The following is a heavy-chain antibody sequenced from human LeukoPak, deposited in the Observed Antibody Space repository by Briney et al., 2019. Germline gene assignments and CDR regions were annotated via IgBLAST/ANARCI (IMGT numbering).Heavy chain of an antibody. V-gene: IGHV1-69*01. J-gene: IGHJ4*02. CDR1: GGTFSSYA. Sequence: SVKVSCKASGGTFSSYAISWVRQAPGQGLEWMGGIIPIFGTANYAQKFQGRVTITADESTSTAYMELSSLRSEDTAVCYCARAIVGASIVPGSFDYWGQGTLVTVSS. CDR2: IIPIFGTA. CDR3: ARAIVGASIVPGSFDY. D-gene: IGHD1-26*01.